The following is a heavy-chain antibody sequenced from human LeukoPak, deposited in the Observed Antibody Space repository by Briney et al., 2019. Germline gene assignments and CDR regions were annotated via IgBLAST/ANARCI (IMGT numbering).Heavy chain of an antibody. CDR2: IYTSGST. CDR1: GGSISSGDYY. V-gene: IGHV4-61*02. D-gene: IGHD2-15*01. CDR3: AREWSPVVVAATHFDY. J-gene: IGHJ4*02. Sequence: SETLSLTCTVSGGSISSGDYYWTWIRQPAGKGLEWIGRIYTSGSTNYNPSLKSRVTISVDTSKNQFSLKLSSVTAADTAVYYCAREWSPVVVAATHFDYWGQGTLVTVSS.